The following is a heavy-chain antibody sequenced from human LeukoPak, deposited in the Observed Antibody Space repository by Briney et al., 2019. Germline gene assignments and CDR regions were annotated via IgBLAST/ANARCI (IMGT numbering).Heavy chain of an antibody. J-gene: IGHJ4*02. CDR3: ARETGATMVVVDY. CDR1: GFTFNDFH. CDR2: ISSSSTYT. V-gene: IGHV3-11*05. Sequence: GGSLRLSCAASGFTFNDFHMSWIRQAPGKGLEWLSYISSSSTYTSYADSVKSRFTISRDNAKNSVYLQMSSLRAEDTAVYYCARETGATMVVVDYWGQGTLVTVSS. D-gene: IGHD3-22*01.